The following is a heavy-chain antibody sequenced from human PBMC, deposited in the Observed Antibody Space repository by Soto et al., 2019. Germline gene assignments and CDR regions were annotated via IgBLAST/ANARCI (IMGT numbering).Heavy chain of an antibody. CDR2: ISSSSSYI. V-gene: IGHV3-21*01. J-gene: IGHJ3*02. Sequence: EVQLVESGGGLVKPGGSLRLSCEAFGLTFRSYSMNWVRQAPGRGRGWVSSISSSSSYIYYADSVKGRFTISRDNAKNSLYLQMNSLRAEDTAVYYCASYVDTAMDDAFDIWGQGTMVTVSS. CDR1: GLTFRSYS. CDR3: ASYVDTAMDDAFDI. D-gene: IGHD5-18*01.